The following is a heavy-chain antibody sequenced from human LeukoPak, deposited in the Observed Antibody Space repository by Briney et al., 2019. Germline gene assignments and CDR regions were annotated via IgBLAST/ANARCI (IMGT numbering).Heavy chain of an antibody. CDR1: GFTFSSYA. V-gene: IGHV3-23*01. J-gene: IGHJ4*02. Sequence: PGGSLRLSCAASGFTFSSYAMSWVRQAPGKGLEWVSAISGSGGSTYCADSVKGRFTISRDNSKNTLYLQMNSLRAEDTAVYYCAKGNPYYYDSSGYYYFDYWGQGTLVTVSS. CDR2: ISGSGGST. D-gene: IGHD3-22*01. CDR3: AKGNPYYYDSSGYYYFDY.